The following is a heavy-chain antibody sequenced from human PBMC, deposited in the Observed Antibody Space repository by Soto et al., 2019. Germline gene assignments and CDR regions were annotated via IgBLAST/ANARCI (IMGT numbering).Heavy chain of an antibody. D-gene: IGHD2-15*01. Sequence: ASVKVSCKTSGYTFTAFYMHWVRQAPGQGLEWMGWINPNSGATNYAQKFQGRVTMTRDTSISTAYMEMSRLRSDDTAVYYCANDLFLVVAAPAERMDVCGQGTTVIGSS. CDR3: ANDLFLVVAAPAERMDV. J-gene: IGHJ6*02. V-gene: IGHV1-2*02. CDR1: GYTFTAFY. CDR2: INPNSGAT.